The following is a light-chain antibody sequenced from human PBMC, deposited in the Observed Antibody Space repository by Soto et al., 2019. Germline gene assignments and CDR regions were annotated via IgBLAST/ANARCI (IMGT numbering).Light chain of an antibody. J-gene: IGLJ2*01. CDR1: NLGNKY. CDR2: QDT. Sequence: SYELTQPPSVSVSPGQTASVTCSGDNLGNKYACWYQQKPGQSPVLVIFQDTKRPSGIPDRFSGSNSGNTATLTITGTQATDEADYYCQTWDNKTAVFGGGTQLTVL. V-gene: IGLV3-1*01. CDR3: QTWDNKTAV.